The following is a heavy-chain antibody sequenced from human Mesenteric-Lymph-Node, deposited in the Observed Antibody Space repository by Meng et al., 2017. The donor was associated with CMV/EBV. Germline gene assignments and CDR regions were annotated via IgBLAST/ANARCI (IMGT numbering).Heavy chain of an antibody. D-gene: IGHD1-20*01. V-gene: IGHV1-69*01. J-gene: IGHJ4*02. Sequence: CKASGGSISNFGISWVRQAPGQGLEWMGGIIRVFGTTDYAQNYQGRLSLTADEVTNTAYMELSSLRSKDTAVYFCARGGVSGTTNFDYWGQGTLVTVSS. CDR1: GGSISNFG. CDR2: IIRVFGTT. CDR3: ARGGVSGTTNFDY.